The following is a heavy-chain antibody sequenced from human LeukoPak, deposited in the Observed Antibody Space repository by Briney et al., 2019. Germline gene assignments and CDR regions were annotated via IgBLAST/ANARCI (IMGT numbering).Heavy chain of an antibody. CDR2: ISSSSSYI. J-gene: IGHJ4*02. CDR3: ARDQGYSYGESDY. D-gene: IGHD5-18*01. Sequence: GVLRLSCAASGFTFSSYSMNWVRQAPGKGLEWVSSISSSSSYIYYADSVKGRFTISRDNAKNSLYLQMNSLRAEDTAVYYCARDQGYSYGESDYWGQGTLVIVSS. CDR1: GFTFSSYS. V-gene: IGHV3-21*01.